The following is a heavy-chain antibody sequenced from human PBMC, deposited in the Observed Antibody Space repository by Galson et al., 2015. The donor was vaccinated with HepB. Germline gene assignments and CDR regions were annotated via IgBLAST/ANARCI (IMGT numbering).Heavy chain of an antibody. CDR3: ARAVVPAPAPFDY. D-gene: IGHD2-2*01. Sequence: ETLSLTCTVSGGSVSSASYYWSWIRQPPGKGLESIGYIYFSGSTNYNPSLKSRVTISVDTSKNEFSLKLSSVTAADTAVYYWARAVVPAPAPFDYWGQGTLVTVSS. V-gene: IGHV4-61*01. CDR2: IYFSGST. J-gene: IGHJ4*02. CDR1: GGSVSSASYY.